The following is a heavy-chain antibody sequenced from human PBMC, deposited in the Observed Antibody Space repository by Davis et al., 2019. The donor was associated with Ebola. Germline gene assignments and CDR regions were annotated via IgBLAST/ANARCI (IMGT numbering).Heavy chain of an antibody. CDR2: IYPGDSDT. D-gene: IGHD5-12*01. V-gene: IGHV5-51*01. CDR1: GYSFTSYW. CDR3: ARHNSGYDFLYYYYGMDV. J-gene: IGHJ6*02. Sequence: GESLKISCKGSGYSFTSYWIGWVRQMPGKGLEWMGIIYPGDSDTRYSPSFQGQVTISADKSISTAYLQWSSLKASDTAMYYCARHNSGYDFLYYYYGMDVWGQGTTVTVSS.